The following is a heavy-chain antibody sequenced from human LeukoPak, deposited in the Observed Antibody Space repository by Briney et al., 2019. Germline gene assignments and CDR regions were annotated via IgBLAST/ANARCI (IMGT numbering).Heavy chain of an antibody. D-gene: IGHD4-17*01. V-gene: IGHV1-18*01. Sequence: ASVKVSCKASGYTFTSYGISWVRQAPGQGLEWMGWISAYNGNTNYAQKLQGRATMTTDTSTSTAYMELRSLRSDDTAVYYCARDGPTNYGDYTEYFQHWGQGTLVTVSS. CDR2: ISAYNGNT. CDR3: ARDGPTNYGDYTEYFQH. CDR1: GYTFTSYG. J-gene: IGHJ1*01.